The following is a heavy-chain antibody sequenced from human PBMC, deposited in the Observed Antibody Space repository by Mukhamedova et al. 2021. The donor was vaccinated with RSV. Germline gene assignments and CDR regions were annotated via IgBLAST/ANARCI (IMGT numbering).Heavy chain of an antibody. V-gene: IGHV4-34*01. J-gene: IGHJ6*03. D-gene: IGHD4-17*01. CDR3: ARAFYGDAYSSVRDV. Sequence: GKGLEWIGEINHSGSTNYNPSLKSRVTISVDTSKNQFSLKLSSVTAADTAVYYCARAFYGDAYSSVRDVGGKGPTVTAS. CDR2: INHSGST.